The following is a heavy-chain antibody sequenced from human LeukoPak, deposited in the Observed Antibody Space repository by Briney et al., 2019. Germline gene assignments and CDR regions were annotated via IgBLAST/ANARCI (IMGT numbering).Heavy chain of an antibody. J-gene: IGHJ6*04. CDR3: ARVGGDIVVVPAAKGTGAALVYYYYGMDV. CDR1: GFTLSSYW. V-gene: IGHV3-7*03. CDR2: IKQEGSEK. D-gene: IGHD2-2*01. Sequence: GGSLRLSCAASGFTLSSYWMSWVRQAPGKGREWVAYIKQEGSEKYYVNSVKGRFTISRDNAKNSLYLQMNSLRAEDTAVYYCARVGGDIVVVPAAKGTGAALVYYYYGMDVWGKGTTVTVSS.